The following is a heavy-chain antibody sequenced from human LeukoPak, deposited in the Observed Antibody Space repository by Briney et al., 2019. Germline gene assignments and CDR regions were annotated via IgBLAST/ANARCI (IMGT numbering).Heavy chain of an antibody. J-gene: IGHJ5*02. CDR2: IYYSGST. CDR1: GGSISSYY. CDR3: ARRGDWFDP. Sequence: SETLSLTCTVSGGSISSYYWSWIRQPPGKGLEWIGYIYYSGSTNYNPSLKSRVTISVDTSKNQFSLKLSSVTAADTAVYYCARRGDWFDPWGQGTLVTVSS. V-gene: IGHV4-59*08. D-gene: IGHD1-26*01.